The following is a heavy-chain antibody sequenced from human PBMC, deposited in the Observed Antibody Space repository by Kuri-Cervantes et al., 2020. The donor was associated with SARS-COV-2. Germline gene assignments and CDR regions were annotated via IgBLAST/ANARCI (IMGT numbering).Heavy chain of an antibody. CDR2: IRSKAHSYET. V-gene: IGHV3-73*01. D-gene: IGHD5-12*01. Sequence: LSLTCAASGFSFSDSSFHWVRQASGKGLEWVGRIRSKAHSYETIYGVSVNGRFTFSRDDLKNTVYLQMNSLRAEDTALYYCAKAKGYSGFDPYFAYWGQGNLVTVSS. CDR1: GFSFSDSS. CDR3: AKAKGYSGFDPYFAY. J-gene: IGHJ4*02.